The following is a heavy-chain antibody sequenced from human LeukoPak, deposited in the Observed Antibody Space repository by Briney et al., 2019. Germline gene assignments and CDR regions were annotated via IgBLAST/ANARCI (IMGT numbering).Heavy chain of an antibody. CDR1: GFTFSSYW. V-gene: IGHV4-34*01. Sequence: PGGSLRLSCAASGFTFSSYWMSWIRQPPGKGLEWIGEINHSGSTNYNPSLKSRVTISVDTSKNQFSLKLSSVTAADTAVYYCARLVRVTMIVVVIKLWGGPFDYWGQGTLVTVSS. CDR3: ARLVRVTMIVVVIKLWGGPFDY. J-gene: IGHJ4*02. CDR2: INHSGST. D-gene: IGHD3-22*01.